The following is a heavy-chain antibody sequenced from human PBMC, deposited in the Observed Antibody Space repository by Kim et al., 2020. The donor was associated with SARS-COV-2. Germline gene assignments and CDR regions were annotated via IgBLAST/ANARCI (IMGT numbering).Heavy chain of an antibody. CDR1: GFIFSNYA. V-gene: IGHV3-23*01. D-gene: IGHD3-10*01. J-gene: IGHJ6*02. CDR3: AKGVTLVRGVIDYHYYYGMDV. CDR2: ISGRGDTT. Sequence: GGSLRLSCVASGFIFSNYALSWVRQAPGKGLEWVSAISGRGDTTYYADSIEGRFTISRDNSKNTLHLQMNSLSAEDTAVYYCAKGVTLVRGVIDYHYYYGMDVGGQGTTVTVSS.